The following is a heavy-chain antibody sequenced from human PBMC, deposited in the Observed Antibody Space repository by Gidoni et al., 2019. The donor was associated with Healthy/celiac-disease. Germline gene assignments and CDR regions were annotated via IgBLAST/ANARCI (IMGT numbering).Heavy chain of an antibody. D-gene: IGHD6-13*01. Sequence: QVQLVESGGGLVKPGGSLRRSWGASGCTFSVYYLSWIRPAQGKGLEWVSYISSSGSTIYYADSVKGRFTISRDNAKNSLYLQMTSLRAEDTAVYYCATTYSSSWYADYWGQGTLVTVSS. J-gene: IGHJ4*02. CDR3: ATTYSSSWYADY. CDR2: ISSSGSTI. V-gene: IGHV3-11*01. CDR1: GCTFSVYY.